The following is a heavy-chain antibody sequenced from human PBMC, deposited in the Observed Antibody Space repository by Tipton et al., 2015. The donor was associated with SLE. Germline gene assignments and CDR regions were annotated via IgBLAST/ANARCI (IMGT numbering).Heavy chain of an antibody. CDR3: ARPHGYSRSDWYFDL. CDR1: GGSLSNNY. V-gene: IGHV4-34*01. Sequence: GLVKPSETLTLTCAVYGGSLSNNYWSWIRQPPGKGLEWIGEISQSGDTNYNPSFKSRVTLSIDTSKNQFSLRLSSVTAADTAVYYCARPHGYSRSDWYFDLWGRGTLVAVSS. D-gene: IGHD5-18*01. J-gene: IGHJ2*01. CDR2: ISQSGDT.